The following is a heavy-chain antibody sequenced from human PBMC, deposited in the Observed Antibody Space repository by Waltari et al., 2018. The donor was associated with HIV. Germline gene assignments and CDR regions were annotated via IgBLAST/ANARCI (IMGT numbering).Heavy chain of an antibody. CDR2: INPMSADK. CDR3: ARTYFVEYSDYYSPAFDL. D-gene: IGHD2-21*02. V-gene: IGHV1-2*06. CDR1: GYTFASYY. Sequence: QEHLIQSGSQVKKPGASVSVSCLASGYTFASYYMHWVRQSPGEGLEWLGRINPMSADKKYVQKFQGRVLMTLNISLSAAYLDLRDLTSGDTAVYFCARTYFVEYSDYYSPAFDLWGQGTTVIVSS. J-gene: IGHJ3*01.